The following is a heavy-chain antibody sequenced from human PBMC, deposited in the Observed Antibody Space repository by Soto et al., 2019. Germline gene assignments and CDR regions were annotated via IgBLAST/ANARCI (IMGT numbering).Heavy chain of an antibody. CDR2: ISHHGLKE. V-gene: IGHV3-30*18. D-gene: IGHD1-26*01. CDR3: AKDWVGGSNKYYFDY. J-gene: IGHJ4*02. CDR1: GFTFRDYG. Sequence: QVQLVESGGGVVRPGRSLRLSCVASGFTFRDYGMHWVRQAPGKGLEWVAGISHHGLKEHYADSVKGRFTISRDNSKKTVYLQLNSLSGDDTAVYYCAKDWVGGSNKYYFDYWGQGTLVTVSS.